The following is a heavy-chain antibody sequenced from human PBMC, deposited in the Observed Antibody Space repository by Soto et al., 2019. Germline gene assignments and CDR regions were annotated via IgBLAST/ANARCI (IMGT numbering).Heavy chain of an antibody. Sequence: GGSLRLSCAASGFTFSSYSMNWVRQAPGKGLEWVSSISSSSSYIYYADSVKGRFTISRDNAKNSLYLQMNSLRAEDTAVYYCARDXPCGGDCYYYYYYGMDVWGQGTTVTVSS. CDR1: GFTFSSYS. D-gene: IGHD2-21*02. CDR3: ARDXPCGGDCYYYYYYGMDV. V-gene: IGHV3-21*01. CDR2: ISSSSSYI. J-gene: IGHJ6*02.